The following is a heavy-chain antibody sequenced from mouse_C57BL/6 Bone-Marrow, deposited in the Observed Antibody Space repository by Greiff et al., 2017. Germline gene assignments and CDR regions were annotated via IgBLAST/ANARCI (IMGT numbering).Heavy chain of an antibody. CDR3: GSRLLRECFDY. V-gene: IGHV5-6*01. J-gene: IGHJ2*01. CDR1: GFTFSSYG. D-gene: IGHD1-1*01. Sequence: EVQLKESGGDLVKPGGSLKLSCAASGFTFSSYGMSWVRQTPDKRLEWVATISSGGSYTYYPDSVKGRFTISRDNAKNTLYLQMSSLKSEDTAMYYCGSRLLRECFDYWGQGTTLTVSS. CDR2: ISSGGSYT.